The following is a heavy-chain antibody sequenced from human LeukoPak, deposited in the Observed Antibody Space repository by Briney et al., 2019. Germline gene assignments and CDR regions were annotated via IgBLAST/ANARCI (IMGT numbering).Heavy chain of an antibody. CDR2: ISAYNGNT. D-gene: IGHD3-22*01. CDR1: GYTFTSYG. CDR3: ASASSSPGGGYYYHPNAFDI. Sequence: EASVKVSSKASGYTFTSYGISWVRQAPGQGLEWMGWISAYNGNTNYAQKLQGRVTMTTDTSTSTAYIALSSLRSHDTAVYYYASASSSPGGGYYYHPNAFDIWGQGTMVTVSS. V-gene: IGHV1-18*01. J-gene: IGHJ3*02.